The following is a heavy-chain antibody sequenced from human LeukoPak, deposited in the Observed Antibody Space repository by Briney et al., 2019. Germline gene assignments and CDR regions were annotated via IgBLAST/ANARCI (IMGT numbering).Heavy chain of an antibody. V-gene: IGHV3-21*01. D-gene: IGHD6-13*01. CDR1: GFTFSNYN. Sequence: GGSLRLSCADSGFTFSNYNMNWVRQAPGKAMEWVSSITSSGTYTFYADSVKGRFTISRDNAKNSLYLQMDSLGPEDTAVYYCAKTIHSSSWYGGPFDYWGQGTLVTVSS. J-gene: IGHJ4*02. CDR3: AKTIHSSSWYGGPFDY. CDR2: ITSSGTYT.